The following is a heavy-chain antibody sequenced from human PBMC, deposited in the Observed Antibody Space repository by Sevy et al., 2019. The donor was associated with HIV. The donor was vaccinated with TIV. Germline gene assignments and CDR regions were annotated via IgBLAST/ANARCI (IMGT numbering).Heavy chain of an antibody. J-gene: IGHJ4*02. CDR3: ARDLEFYDHGICGPTFMPVY. Sequence: GGSLRLSCAASGFTFSTYGMHWVRQAPGKGLEWVAVIWFDGSNTYYADSVQGRFTISRDIAKNTLHLQMNSLRAEDSVVYYCARDLEFYDHGICGPTFMPVYWGQGTLVTVSS. CDR2: IWFDGSNT. V-gene: IGHV3-33*01. CDR1: GFTFSTYG. D-gene: IGHD2-15*01.